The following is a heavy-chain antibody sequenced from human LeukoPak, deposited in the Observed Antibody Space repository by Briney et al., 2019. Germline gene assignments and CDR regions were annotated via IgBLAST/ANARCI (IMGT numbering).Heavy chain of an antibody. CDR3: ARHPKAALHKLNWFDP. CDR2: ISSSSSYI. V-gene: IGHV3-21*01. CDR1: GFTFSNYA. J-gene: IGHJ5*02. Sequence: PGGSLRLSCAASGFTFSNYAMNWVRQAPGKGLEWVSSISSSSSYIYYADSVKGRFTISRDNAKNSLYLQMNSLRAEDTAVYYCARHPKAALHKLNWFDPWGQGTLVTVSS. D-gene: IGHD6-13*01.